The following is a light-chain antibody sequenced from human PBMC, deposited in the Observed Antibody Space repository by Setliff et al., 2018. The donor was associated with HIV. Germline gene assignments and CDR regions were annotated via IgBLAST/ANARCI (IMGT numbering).Light chain of an antibody. CDR3: SSYSRTTLHV. CDR2: EVS. CDR1: SSDVGSHNL. J-gene: IGLJ1*01. V-gene: IGLV2-23*02. Sequence: QSVLTQPASVSGSPGQSVTISCSGTSSDVGSHNLVSWYQQYPGKAPKLIIYEVSRRPSGVSGRFSASKSGNTASLTISGLQADDEADYYCSSYSRTTLHVFGTGTKVTVL.